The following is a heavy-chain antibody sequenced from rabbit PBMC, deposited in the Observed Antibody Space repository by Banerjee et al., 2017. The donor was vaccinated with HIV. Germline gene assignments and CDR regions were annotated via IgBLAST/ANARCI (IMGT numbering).Heavy chain of an antibody. D-gene: IGHD4-1*01. Sequence: QLEESGGGLVQPGGSLKLSCKASGFTLSSYYMNWVRQAPGKGLEWIGYIDPVFGITYYANWVNGRFSISRENAQNTVLLQMTSLTAADTATYFCARDLDDVIGWNFGWWGPGTLVTVS. J-gene: IGHJ6*01. V-gene: IGHV1S7*01. CDR3: ARDLDDVIGWNFGW. CDR1: GFTLSSYY. CDR2: IDPVFGIT.